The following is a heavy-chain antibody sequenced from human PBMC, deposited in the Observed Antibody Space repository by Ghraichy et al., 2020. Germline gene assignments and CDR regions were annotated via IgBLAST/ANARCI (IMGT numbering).Heavy chain of an antibody. CDR2: IYSGGST. D-gene: IGHD3-3*01. V-gene: IGHV3-53*01. Sequence: GGSLRLSCAASGFTVSSNYMSWVRQAPGKGLEWVSVIYSGGSTYYADSVKGRFTISRDNSKNTLYLQMNSLRAEDTAVYYCARAPINEPEWSGYPQSYGMDVWGQGTTVTVSS. CDR3: ARAPINEPEWSGYPQSYGMDV. CDR1: GFTVSSNY. J-gene: IGHJ6*02.